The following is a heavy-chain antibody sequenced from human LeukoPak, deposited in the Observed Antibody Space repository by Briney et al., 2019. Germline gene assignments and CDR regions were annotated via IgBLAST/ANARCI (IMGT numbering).Heavy chain of an antibody. J-gene: IGHJ4*02. V-gene: IGHV3-7*01. CDR3: ARGDWLFPSYSSGWYSLDY. D-gene: IGHD6-19*01. Sequence: GGSLRLSCAASGFSFRDYWMSWVRQAPGKGLEWVADMSPDGSDKTYVDSVKGRLTISRDNAKQSLYLQMDSLTAEDTAVYYCARGDWLFPSYSSGWYSLDYWGQGTLVTVSS. CDR1: GFSFRDYW. CDR2: MSPDGSDK.